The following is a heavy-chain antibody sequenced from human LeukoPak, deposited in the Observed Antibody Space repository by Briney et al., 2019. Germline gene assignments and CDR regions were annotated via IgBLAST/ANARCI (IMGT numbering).Heavy chain of an antibody. CDR2: IHSSGKT. CDR1: GGSIISYY. J-gene: IGHJ4*02. D-gene: IGHD1-26*01. CDR3: TRSFPGIVGAADF. Sequence: SETLSLTCTVSGGSIISYYWSWIRQSPQKGLEWIAYIHSSGKTNYNPSLKSRVTISVDTSKNQFSLKVTSMTAADTGVYYCTRSFPGIVGAADFWGQGTLVTASS. V-gene: IGHV4-59*01.